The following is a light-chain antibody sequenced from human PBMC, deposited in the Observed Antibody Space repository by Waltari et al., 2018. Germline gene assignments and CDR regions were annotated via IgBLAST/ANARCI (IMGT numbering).Light chain of an antibody. V-gene: IGKV1-33*01. CDR3: QQYDDVPYT. J-gene: IGKJ2*01. CDR2: DAS. Sequence: DIQMTQSPSSLSASVGDRVTITCQASQYIGHYVIWYQQKPPKAPKLLIYDASKLETGVPSRFSGSGSGTHFSLTINSLQPEDIATYYCQQYDDVPYTFGQGTKLEIQ. CDR1: QYIGHY.